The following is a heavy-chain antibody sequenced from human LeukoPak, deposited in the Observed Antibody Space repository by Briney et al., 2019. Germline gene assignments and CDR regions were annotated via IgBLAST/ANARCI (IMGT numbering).Heavy chain of an antibody. J-gene: IGHJ4*02. CDR3: ARAKSGEQQLVFELDY. Sequence: GASVKVSCKASGYTFTGYYMHWVRQAPGQGLEWMGWINPNSGGTNYAQKFQGRVTITRDTSISTAYMELSRLRSDDTAVYYCARAKSGEQQLVFELDYWGQGTLVTVSS. CDR2: INPNSGGT. V-gene: IGHV1-2*02. D-gene: IGHD6-13*01. CDR1: GYTFTGYY.